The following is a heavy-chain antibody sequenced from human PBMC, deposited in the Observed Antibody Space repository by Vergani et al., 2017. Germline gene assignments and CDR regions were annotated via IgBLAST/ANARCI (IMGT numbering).Heavy chain of an antibody. Sequence: EVELVQSGPEMRKPGESLKISCKGSESSFGNYWIGWVRQMPGKGLEWMGIIYPADSDTRYRPSFQGQVTISADNSISTAFLQWYSLKASDTALYYCARHTTYTDSWGQGTLVTVSS. CDR1: ESSFGNYW. J-gene: IGHJ4*02. V-gene: IGHV5-51*01. D-gene: IGHD1-1*01. CDR3: ARHTTYTDS. CDR2: IYPADSDT.